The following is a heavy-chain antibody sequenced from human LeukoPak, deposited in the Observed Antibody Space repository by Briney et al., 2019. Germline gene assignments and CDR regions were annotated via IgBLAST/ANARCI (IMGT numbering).Heavy chain of an antibody. J-gene: IGHJ3*02. D-gene: IGHD5-18*01. CDR1: GYTFTGYY. V-gene: IGHV1-2*04. Sequence: ASVKVSCKASGYTFTGYYMHWVRQAPGQGLEWMGWINPNSGGTNYAQKFQGWVTMTRDTSIGTAYMELSRLRSDDTAVYYCAMGGWIQPTHGAFDIWGQGTMVTVSS. CDR2: INPNSGGT. CDR3: AMGGWIQPTHGAFDI.